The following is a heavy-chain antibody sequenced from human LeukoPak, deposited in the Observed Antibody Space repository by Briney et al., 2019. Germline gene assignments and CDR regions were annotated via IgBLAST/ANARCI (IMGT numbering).Heavy chain of an antibody. D-gene: IGHD3-22*01. CDR1: GFTFSSYG. V-gene: IGHV3-30*18. J-gene: IGHJ3*02. CDR2: ISYDGSNK. Sequence: GGSLRLSCAASGFTFSSYGMHWVRQAPGKGLEWVAVISYDGSNKYYADSVKGRFTISRDNSKNTLYLQMNSLRAEDTAVYYCAKDLRNTMIVVVSDAFDIWGQGTMVTVSS. CDR3: AKDLRNTMIVVVSDAFDI.